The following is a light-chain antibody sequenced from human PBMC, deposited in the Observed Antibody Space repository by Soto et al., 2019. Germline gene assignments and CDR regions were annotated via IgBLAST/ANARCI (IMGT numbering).Light chain of an antibody. CDR1: QNINSW. CDR2: KAS. V-gene: IGKV1-5*03. CDR3: QQYNSYLT. Sequence: DIQMTQSPSTPSASVGDRVTITCRASQNINSWLAWYQQQPGKAPNLLIYKASSLNSGVPSRFSGSGSGTEFTLTISSLQPEDFATYYCQQYNSYLTFGQGTKLEIK. J-gene: IGKJ2*01.